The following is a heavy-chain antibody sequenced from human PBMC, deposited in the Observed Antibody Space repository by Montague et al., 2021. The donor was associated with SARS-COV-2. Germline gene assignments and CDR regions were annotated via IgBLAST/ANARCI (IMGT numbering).Heavy chain of an antibody. CDR1: GGSISRYY. J-gene: IGHJ4*02. CDR2: NYYSGST. CDR3: ARGKEGYTSSWYLDY. Sequence: SETLYLTCTVSGGSISRYYWSWIRQPPGRALQWFGYNYYSGSTTYITSFMSRVTISVDTSKNQFSLKLSSVTAADTAVYYCARGKEGYTSSWYLDYWGQGTLVTVSS. V-gene: IGHV4-59*08. D-gene: IGHD6-13*01.